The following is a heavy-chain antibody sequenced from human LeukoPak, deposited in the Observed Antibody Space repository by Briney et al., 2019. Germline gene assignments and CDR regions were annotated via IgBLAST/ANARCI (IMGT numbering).Heavy chain of an antibody. V-gene: IGHV1-2*07. D-gene: IGHD2-15*01. CDR2: INPNSGDT. CDR1: GYTFTHYY. Sequence: GASVKVSCNASGYTFTHYYIHWVRQAPRHGLQWMGWINPNSGDTKYAHQCQARVSMTRGTSITTAYMELNRLTSDDTAVYYCTRVFRAADYWGQGTLVIVSS. J-gene: IGHJ4*02. CDR3: TRVFRAADY.